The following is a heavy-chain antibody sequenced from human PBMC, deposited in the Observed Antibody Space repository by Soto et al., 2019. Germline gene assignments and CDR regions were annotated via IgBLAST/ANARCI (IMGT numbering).Heavy chain of an antibody. J-gene: IGHJ4*02. D-gene: IGHD3-22*01. CDR3: AREGLFGYYDSSGYMDY. CDR1: GYTFTSYD. V-gene: IGHV1-8*02. CDR2: MNPNSGNT. Sequence: ASVKVSCKASGYTFTSYDINWVRQATGQGLEWMGWMNPNSGNTSYAQKFQGRIAMTRDTSTSTVYMELSSLRSEDTAVYYCAREGLFGYYDSSGYMDYWGQGALVTVSS.